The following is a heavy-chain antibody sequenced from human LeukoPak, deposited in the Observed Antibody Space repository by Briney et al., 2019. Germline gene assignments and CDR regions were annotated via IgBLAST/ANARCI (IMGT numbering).Heavy chain of an antibody. V-gene: IGHV4-34*01. D-gene: IGHD3-22*01. Sequence: SETLSLICAVYGGSFSVYYWSWIRQPPGKGLEWIGEINHSGSTNYNPSLKSRVTISVDTSKNQFSLKLSSVTAADTAVYYCARLNSSGYYYVDYWGQGTLVTVSS. CDR2: INHSGST. CDR1: GGSFSVYY. CDR3: ARLNSSGYYYVDY. J-gene: IGHJ4*02.